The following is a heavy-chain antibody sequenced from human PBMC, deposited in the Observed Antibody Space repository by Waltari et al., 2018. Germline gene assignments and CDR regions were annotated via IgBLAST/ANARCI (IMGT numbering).Heavy chain of an antibody. J-gene: IGHJ5*02. CDR3: TREHEWPPLQSGGVAS. CDR2: ISDDAGST. D-gene: IGHD3-16*01. CDR1: GFDFSDSV. Sequence: EVRLLESGGGLVQPGGSLRLSCEASGFDFSDSVMSWVRQVPGKGLEWISAISDDAGSTYYSASVKGRFATSRDNSNNFLFLDMNSLRAEDTATYFCTREHEWPPLQSGGVASWGQGSQVTVS. V-gene: IGHV3-23*01.